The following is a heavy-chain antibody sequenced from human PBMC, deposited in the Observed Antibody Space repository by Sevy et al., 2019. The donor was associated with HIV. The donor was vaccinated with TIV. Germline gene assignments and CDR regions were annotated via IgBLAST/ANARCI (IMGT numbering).Heavy chain of an antibody. D-gene: IGHD3-22*01. V-gene: IGHV4-59*01. CDR2: LYFSGNT. CDR1: GDSISKYV. CDR3: ARDYYDDRGGGFDP. Sequence: SETLSLTCTVSGDSISKYVWSWIRQPPGKGLEWVGYLYFSGNTNYNPSLKSRVTISVDTSKNQFSLTLKSVTAADTAGYYCARDYYDDRGGGFDPWGQGTLVTVSS. J-gene: IGHJ5*02.